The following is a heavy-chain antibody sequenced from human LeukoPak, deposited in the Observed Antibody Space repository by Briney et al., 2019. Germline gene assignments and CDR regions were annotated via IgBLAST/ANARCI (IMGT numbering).Heavy chain of an antibody. J-gene: IGHJ3*02. V-gene: IGHV4-59*01. CDR1: GFTFDDCG. CDR3: ARPDTTMEDAFDI. CDR2: IYYSGST. D-gene: IGHD5-18*01. Sequence: GSLRLSCAGSGFTFDDCGMSWIRQPPGKGLEWIGYIYYSGSTNYNPSLKSRVTISVDTSKNQFSLKLSSVTAADTAVYYCARPDTTMEDAFDIWGHGTMVTVSS.